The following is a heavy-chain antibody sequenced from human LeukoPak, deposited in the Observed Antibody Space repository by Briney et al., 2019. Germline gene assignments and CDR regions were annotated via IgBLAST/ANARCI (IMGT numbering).Heavy chain of an antibody. Sequence: GASVKVSCKASGNTFSGYYIHWVRQAPGQGLDWMGWINPKSGGTNYAQKFQGRVTMTRDTSISTAYMELRRLRSDDTAVYHCASVKLGPVGFFDSWGQGTLVTVSS. D-gene: IGHD7-27*01. CDR2: INPKSGGT. CDR1: GNTFSGYY. J-gene: IGHJ4*02. V-gene: IGHV1-2*02. CDR3: ASVKLGPVGFFDS.